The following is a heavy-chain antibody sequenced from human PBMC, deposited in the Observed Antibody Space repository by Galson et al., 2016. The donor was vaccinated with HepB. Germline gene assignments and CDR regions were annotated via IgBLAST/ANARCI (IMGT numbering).Heavy chain of an antibody. CDR3: TTPIPQEYCRSSIGSYDVFAI. J-gene: IGHJ3*02. D-gene: IGHD2-2*01. CDR2: IKGKAEGGTI. V-gene: IGHV3-15*01. Sequence: SLRLSCAASGFSFNNAWMTWIRQAPGKGLEWVGRIKGKAEGGTIHYAAPVKGRFTISMDDSKNTLNMQMNRLKSEDPAVYYCTTPIPQEYCRSSIGSYDVFAIWGQGTMVTVSS. CDR1: GFSFNNAW.